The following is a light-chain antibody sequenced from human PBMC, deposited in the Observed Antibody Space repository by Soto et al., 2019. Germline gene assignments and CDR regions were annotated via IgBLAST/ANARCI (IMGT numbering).Light chain of an antibody. J-gene: IGKJ1*01. CDR2: ATS. CDR1: QGISSW. Sequence: DIQMTQSPSSVSASVGDRVTITCRASQGISSWLAWYQQIPGKAPKLLIYATSSRATGIPDRFSGSGSGTDFTLTISRLEPEDSAIYYCQQYVSWTFGQGTKVEIK. CDR3: QQYVSWT. V-gene: IGKV1-12*01.